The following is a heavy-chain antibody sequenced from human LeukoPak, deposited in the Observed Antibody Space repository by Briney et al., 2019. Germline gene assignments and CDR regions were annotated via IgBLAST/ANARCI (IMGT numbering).Heavy chain of an antibody. J-gene: IGHJ5*02. CDR1: GYTFTGYY. V-gene: IGHV1-2*02. D-gene: IGHD2-2*02. CDR2: INPNSGGT. CDR3: ASQHCSSTSCYNWFDP. Sequence: ASVKVSCKASGYTFTGYYMHWVRQAPGQGLEWMEWINPNSGGTNYAQKFQGRVTMTRDTSISTAYMELSRLRSDDTAVYYCASQHCSSTSCYNWFDPWGQGTLVTVSS.